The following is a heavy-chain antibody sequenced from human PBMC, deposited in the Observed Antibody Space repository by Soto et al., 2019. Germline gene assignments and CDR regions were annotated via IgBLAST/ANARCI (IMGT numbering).Heavy chain of an antibody. CDR1: GGSISSSNW. Sequence: PSETLSLTCAVSGGSISSSNWWSWVRQPPGKGLEWIGEMYHSGSPNYNPSLKSRVTLSVDKSKNQLSLALTSVTAADTAVYYCARPPSISFDCSGYHLDAFAIWGQGTMVTVSS. CDR3: ARPPSISFDCSGYHLDAFAI. CDR2: MYHSGSP. V-gene: IGHV4-4*02. J-gene: IGHJ3*02. D-gene: IGHD3-22*01.